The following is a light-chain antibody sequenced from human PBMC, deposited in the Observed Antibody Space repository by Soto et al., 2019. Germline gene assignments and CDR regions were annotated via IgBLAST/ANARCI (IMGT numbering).Light chain of an antibody. Sequence: IQMIQSPSSLSASVGDTVTITCRASQGVSVYVAWYQHKPGQGPRLLIHRTSTLQSGVPSRFSGSGSGIEFTRTISDLEPEDSATYYCQQYSGTFLTFGGGTKV. CDR3: QQYSGTFLT. CDR2: RTS. J-gene: IGKJ4*01. CDR1: QGVSVY. V-gene: IGKV1-5*03.